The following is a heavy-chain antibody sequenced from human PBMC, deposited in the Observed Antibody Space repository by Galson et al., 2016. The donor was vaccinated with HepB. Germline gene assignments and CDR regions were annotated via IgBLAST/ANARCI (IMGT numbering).Heavy chain of an antibody. Sequence: PALVKPTQTLTLTCSFSGFSLSTGGVGVGWIRQPPGEALELLALIHWDDDKYYSASLKTRLTISKDTSKNQVVLTMTNMDTVDTATYFCARMKPMVRGVMEASNYFAYWGRGTLVTVSS. CDR2: IHWDDDK. J-gene: IGHJ4*02. CDR3: ARMKPMVRGVMEASNYFAY. V-gene: IGHV2-70*01. CDR1: GFSLSTGGVG. D-gene: IGHD3-10*01.